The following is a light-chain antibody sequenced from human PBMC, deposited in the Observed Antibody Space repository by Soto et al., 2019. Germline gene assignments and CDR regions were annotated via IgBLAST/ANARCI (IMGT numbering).Light chain of an antibody. J-gene: IGKJ1*01. Sequence: EIVLTQSPGTLSLSPGERGTLSCRASQNLGTLYLAWFQQKSGQAPWLLIYSASRRATGIPDRFTGSGSGTDFTLTINRVEPEDFAVYYCQQYNNWPPWTFGQGTKVDIK. CDR1: QNLGTLY. CDR2: SAS. V-gene: IGKV3-20*01. CDR3: QQYNNWPPWT.